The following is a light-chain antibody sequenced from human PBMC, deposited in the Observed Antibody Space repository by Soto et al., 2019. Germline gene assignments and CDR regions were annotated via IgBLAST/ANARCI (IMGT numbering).Light chain of an antibody. Sequence: QSALTQPASVSGSPGQSITISCTGTSSDVGRYNYVSWYQQHPGRAPKLIIYEVSNRPSGVSDRFSGSKSGTVASLTISGLQAVDEADYYCGSYTTTYVRIFGTGTKLTVL. V-gene: IGLV2-14*01. CDR1: SSDVGRYNY. CDR3: GSYTTTYVRI. J-gene: IGLJ1*01. CDR2: EVS.